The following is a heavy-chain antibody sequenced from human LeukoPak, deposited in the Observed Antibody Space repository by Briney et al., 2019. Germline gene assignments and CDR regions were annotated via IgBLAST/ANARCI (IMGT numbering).Heavy chain of an antibody. J-gene: IGHJ4*02. V-gene: IGHV1-58*02. Sequence: ASVKVSCKASGFTFTSSAMQWVRQARGQRLERIGWIVVGSGNTNYAQKFQERVTITRDMSTSTAYMELSSLRSEDTAVYFCAADDLVDPRGIPAAMWGQGTLVTVSS. D-gene: IGHD6-13*01. CDR3: AADDLVDPRGIPAAM. CDR1: GFTFTSSA. CDR2: IVVGSGNT.